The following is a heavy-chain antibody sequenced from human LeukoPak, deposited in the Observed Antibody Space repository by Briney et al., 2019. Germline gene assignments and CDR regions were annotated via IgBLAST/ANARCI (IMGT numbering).Heavy chain of an antibody. V-gene: IGHV3-23*01. CDR3: AREGSYAGIAVAGFDY. CDR2: ISGSGGST. J-gene: IGHJ4*02. Sequence: GGTLRLSCAASGFTFSSYGMSWVRQAPGKGLEWVSAISGSGGSTYYADSVKGRFTISRDNSKNTLYLQMNSLRSEDTAVYYCAREGSYAGIAVAGFDYWGQGTLVTVSS. D-gene: IGHD6-19*01. CDR1: GFTFSSYG.